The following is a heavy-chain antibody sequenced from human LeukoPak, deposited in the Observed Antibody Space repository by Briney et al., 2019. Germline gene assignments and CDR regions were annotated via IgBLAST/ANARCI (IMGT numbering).Heavy chain of an antibody. D-gene: IGHD1-26*01. CDR1: GFTSGSYW. Sequence: GGSLRLSCAASGFTSGSYWMSWVRQAPVKGLEWVANIKLDGSEKYYVDSVKGRFTISRDNAKNSLYLQMNSLRAEDTAVYYCARGVGTDYWGQGTQVTVSS. J-gene: IGHJ4*02. CDR3: ARGVGTDY. V-gene: IGHV3-7*01. CDR2: IKLDGSEK.